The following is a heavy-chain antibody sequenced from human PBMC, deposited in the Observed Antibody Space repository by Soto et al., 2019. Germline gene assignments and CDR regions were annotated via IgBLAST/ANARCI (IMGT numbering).Heavy chain of an antibody. CDR1: GFTFSSYG. J-gene: IGHJ4*02. V-gene: IGHV3-33*01. CDR2: IWYDGSNK. Sequence: QVQLVESGGGVVQPGRSLRLSCAASGFTFSSYGMHWVRQAPGKGLEWVAVIWYDGSNKYYADSVKGRFTISRDNSKNTLYLQMNSLRAEDTAVYYCSRLGIAVAGLDYWGQGTLVTVSS. CDR3: SRLGIAVAGLDY. D-gene: IGHD6-19*01.